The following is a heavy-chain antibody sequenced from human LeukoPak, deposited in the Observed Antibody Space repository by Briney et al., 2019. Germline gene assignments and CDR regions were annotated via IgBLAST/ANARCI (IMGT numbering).Heavy chain of an antibody. CDR2: IDPSDSYT. CDR3: ARSSNDYDGSGSYYKFDY. CDR1: GYSFTSYW. J-gene: IGHJ4*02. V-gene: IGHV5-10-1*01. D-gene: IGHD3-10*01. Sequence: GESLKISCKGSGYSFTSYWISWVRQMPGKGLEWMGRIDPSDSYTNYSPSFQGHVTISADKSISTAYLQWSSLKASDTAMYYCARSSNDYDGSGSYYKFDYWGQGTLVTVSS.